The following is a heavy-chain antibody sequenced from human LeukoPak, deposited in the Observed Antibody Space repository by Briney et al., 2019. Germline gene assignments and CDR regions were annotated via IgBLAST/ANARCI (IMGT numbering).Heavy chain of an antibody. CDR1: GGSFSGYY. CDR3: ANTNGGYAD. J-gene: IGHJ4*02. D-gene: IGHD1-1*01. V-gene: IGHV4-34*01. Sequence: SETLSLTCAVYGGSFSGYYWSWIRQPPGKGLEWIGEINHSGSTNYNPSLKSRVTISVDTSKNQFSLKLSTVTAADTAVYYCANTNGGYADWGQGTLVTVSS. CDR2: INHSGST.